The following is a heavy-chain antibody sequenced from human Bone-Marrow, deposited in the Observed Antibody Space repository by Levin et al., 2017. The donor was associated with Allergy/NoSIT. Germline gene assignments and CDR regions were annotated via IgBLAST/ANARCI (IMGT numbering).Heavy chain of an antibody. V-gene: IGHV3-30*18. D-gene: IGHD3-22*01. CDR3: AKVWDYYDSSGSQFFDY. J-gene: IGHJ4*02. CDR1: GFTFSSYG. Sequence: SCAASGFTFSSYGMHWVRQAPGKGLEWVAVISYDGSNKYYADSVKGRFTISRDNSKNTLYLQMNSLRAEDTAVYYCAKVWDYYDSSGSQFFDYWGQGTLVTVSS. CDR2: ISYDGSNK.